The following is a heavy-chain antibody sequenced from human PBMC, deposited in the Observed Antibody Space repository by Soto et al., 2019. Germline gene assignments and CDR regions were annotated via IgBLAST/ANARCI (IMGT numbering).Heavy chain of an antibody. Sequence: EVQLVELGGGLVQPGGSLRLSCAASGFSFSTYDMHWVRQATGKGLEWVSAIGIAGDTYYSGSVKGRFTISRENAMNALYLQMNSLRAEDTAVYYCTRAGGRDYWGQGTQVTVSS. CDR2: IGIAGDT. V-gene: IGHV3-13*01. CDR1: GFSFSTYD. CDR3: TRAGGRDY. D-gene: IGHD3-16*01. J-gene: IGHJ4*02.